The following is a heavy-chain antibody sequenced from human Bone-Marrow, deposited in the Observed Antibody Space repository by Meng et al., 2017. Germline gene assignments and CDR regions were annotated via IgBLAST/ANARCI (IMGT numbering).Heavy chain of an antibody. CDR3: AQLGTTDY. D-gene: IGHD6-13*01. CDR2: INIDGSST. V-gene: IGHV3-74*01. Sequence: EVQLVESGGGLVQPGGSLRLSCVASGFKLSSCWMHWVRQAPGKGLVWVSRINIDGSSTIYADSVEGRFTISRDNAKNTLYLQMNSLRVDDTAVYYCAQLGTTDYWGQGALVTVSS. CDR1: GFKLSSCW. J-gene: IGHJ4*02.